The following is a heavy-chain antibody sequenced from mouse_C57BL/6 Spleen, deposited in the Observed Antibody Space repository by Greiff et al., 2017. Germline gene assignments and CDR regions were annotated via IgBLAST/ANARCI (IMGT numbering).Heavy chain of an antibody. J-gene: IGHJ4*01. CDR1: GYTFTDYE. CDR3: TKVSMVTAGAMDY. Sequence: VQLQQSGPELVRPGASVTLSCKASGYTFTDYEMNWVKQTPVHGLEWIGAIYPETGGTAYNQKFKGKAILTADKSSSTAYMELRRLASEDSGVYYCTKVSMVTAGAMDYWGQGTSVTVSS. V-gene: IGHV1-15*01. D-gene: IGHD2-12*01. CDR2: IYPETGGT.